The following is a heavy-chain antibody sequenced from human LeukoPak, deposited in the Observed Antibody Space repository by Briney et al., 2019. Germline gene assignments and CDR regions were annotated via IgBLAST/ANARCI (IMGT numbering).Heavy chain of an antibody. CDR2: ISGSGRDT. V-gene: IGHV3-23*01. J-gene: IGHJ5*02. CDR1: GLTLSIYA. CDR3: VKEYTGSFYNFENWFDP. Sequence: GGSLRLSCSASGLTLSIYAMGWVRQAPGKGLQWVAGISGSGRDTYSAESVKGRFTISRDNVNNTVFLQMNSLRAEGTAIYYCVKEYTGSFYNFENWFDPWGQGTVVTVSP. D-gene: IGHD3-10*01.